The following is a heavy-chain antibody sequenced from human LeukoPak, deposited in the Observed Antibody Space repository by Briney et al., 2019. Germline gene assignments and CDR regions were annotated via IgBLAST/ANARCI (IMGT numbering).Heavy chain of an antibody. D-gene: IGHD3-10*01. CDR3: ARENYYGSGSYYPCYYYGMDV. Sequence: SETLSLTCAVYGGSFSGYYWSWIRQPPGKGLEWIGEINHSGSTNYNPSLKSRVTISVDTSKNQFSLKLSSVTAADTAVYYCARENYYGSGSYYPCYYYGMDVWGQGATVTVS. J-gene: IGHJ6*02. CDR1: GGSFSGYY. CDR2: INHSGST. V-gene: IGHV4-34*01.